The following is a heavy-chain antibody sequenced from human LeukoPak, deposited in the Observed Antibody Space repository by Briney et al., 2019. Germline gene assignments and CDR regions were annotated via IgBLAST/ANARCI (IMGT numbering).Heavy chain of an antibody. CDR3: ARDVTLGNFDY. CDR2: ISSSSSYI. D-gene: IGHD3-16*01. V-gene: IGHV3-21*01. CDR1: GFTFSSYS. J-gene: IGHJ4*02. Sequence: GGSLRLSCAASGFTFSSYSMNWVRQAPGKGLEWVSSISSSSSYIYYADSVKGRFTISRDGAKNSLYLQMNSLRAEDTAVYYCARDVTLGNFDYWGQGILVIVSS.